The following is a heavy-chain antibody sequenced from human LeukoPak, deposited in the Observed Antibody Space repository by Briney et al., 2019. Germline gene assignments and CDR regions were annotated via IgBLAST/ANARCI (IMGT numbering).Heavy chain of an antibody. V-gene: IGHV3-23*01. CDR1: GVILSTFA. D-gene: IGHD2-2*01. CDR2: ISSSGSGDTT. CDR3: AKDIGYCSSTSSPLLPYGMDV. J-gene: IGHJ6*02. Sequence: GSLQLSCAAFGVILSTFALSWAGQAPGRGLAWVSGISSSGSGDTTYYTDYVKGRFTISRDNSKNTLYLQMNSLKTEDTAVYYCAKDIGYCSSTSSPLLPYGMDVWGQGTTVTVSS.